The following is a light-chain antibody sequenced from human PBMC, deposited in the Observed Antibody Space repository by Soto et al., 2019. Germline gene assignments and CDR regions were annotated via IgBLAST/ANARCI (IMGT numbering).Light chain of an antibody. CDR1: QGIGDT. V-gene: IGKV3-11*01. J-gene: IGKJ3*01. Sequence: VMTQSPATLSVSPGEGVTLSCRASQGIGDTLAWYQHKPGQTPRLLIYDTSTRATGIPARFSGSGSGTDFTLTISSLEPEDSAVYYCQQRSNWPLTFGPGTKVD. CDR2: DTS. CDR3: QQRSNWPLT.